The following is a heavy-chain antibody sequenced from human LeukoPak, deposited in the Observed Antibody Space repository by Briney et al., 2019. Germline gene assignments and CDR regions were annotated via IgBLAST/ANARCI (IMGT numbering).Heavy chain of an antibody. CDR1: GFTFTDHA. CDR2: IHAGGGST. V-gene: IGHV3-23*01. J-gene: IGHJ4*02. CDR3: ARGAGYNYPYYFDY. D-gene: IGHD5-24*01. Sequence: PGGSLRLSCAASGFTFTDHAMSWVRQTPDKGLEWVSSIHAGGGSTLYADSMKGRFTISRDNSKNTLYLQMNSLRAEDTAVYYCARGAGYNYPYYFDYWGQGTLVTVSS.